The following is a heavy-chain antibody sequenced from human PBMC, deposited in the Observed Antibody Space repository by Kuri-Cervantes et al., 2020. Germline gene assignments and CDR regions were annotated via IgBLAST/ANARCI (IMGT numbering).Heavy chain of an antibody. V-gene: IGHV1-24*01. D-gene: IGHD3-3*01. CDR1: GYTLTELS. CDR3: ATDIQPLRFLVWLSPQA. J-gene: IGHJ4*02. CDR2: FDPEDGET. Sequence: ASVKVSCKVSGYTLTELSMHWVRQAPGKGLEWMGGFDPEDGETIYAQKFQGRVTMTEDTSTDTAYMELSSLRSEDTAVYYCATDIQPLRFLVWLSPQAWGQGTLVTVSS.